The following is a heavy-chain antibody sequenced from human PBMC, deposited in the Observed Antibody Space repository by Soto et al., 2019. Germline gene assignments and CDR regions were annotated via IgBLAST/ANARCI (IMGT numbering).Heavy chain of an antibody. Sequence: EVQLLESGGGLVQPGGSLRLSCAASGFTFRNYAMSWVRQAPGKGLEWVSAISGDGGTTYYADSVKGRFTISRDNSKNTLYLQLNSLRAEGTASYYSAKDQCGSSSWPLDFDFWGQGPLVTVSP. CDR1: GFTFRNYA. V-gene: IGHV3-23*01. J-gene: IGHJ4*02. CDR3: AKDQCGSSSWPLDFDF. CDR2: ISGDGGTT. D-gene: IGHD6-13*01.